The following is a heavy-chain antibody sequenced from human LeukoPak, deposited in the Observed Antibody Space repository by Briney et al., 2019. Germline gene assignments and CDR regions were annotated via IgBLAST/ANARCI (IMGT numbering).Heavy chain of an antibody. CDR2: IYTSGST. Sequence: SETLSLTCTVSGGSISSYYWSWIRQPAGKGLEWIGRIYTSGSTNYNPSLKSRVTMSVDTSKNQFSLKLSSVTAADTAVYYCASNKWFGESNDAFDIWGQGTMVTVSS. CDR1: GGSISSYY. V-gene: IGHV4-4*07. D-gene: IGHD3-10*01. CDR3: ASNKWFGESNDAFDI. J-gene: IGHJ3*02.